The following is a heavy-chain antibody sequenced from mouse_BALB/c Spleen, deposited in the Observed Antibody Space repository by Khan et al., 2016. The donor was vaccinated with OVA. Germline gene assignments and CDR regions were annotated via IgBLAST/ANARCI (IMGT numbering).Heavy chain of an antibody. CDR3: ARIYYVYDFTD. D-gene: IGHD2-14*01. CDR1: GFSLNTYG. V-gene: IGHV2-2*01. Sequence: QVQLKEPGPGLVQPSQSLSITCTVSGFSLNTYGIHWIRQSQGKGLEWLGVIRSGGATDYNGAFISRLSITKDNSKSQVFFKMNSLQADDTAIYYCARIYYVYDFTDWGQGTLVAVSA. J-gene: IGHJ3*01. CDR2: IRSGGAT.